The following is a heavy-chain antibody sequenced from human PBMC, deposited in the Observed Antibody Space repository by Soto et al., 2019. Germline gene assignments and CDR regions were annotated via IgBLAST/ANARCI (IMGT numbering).Heavy chain of an antibody. D-gene: IGHD2-15*01. CDR3: ARGRDIVVVVAATNYYYYGMDV. CDR1: GGTFSSYA. Sequence: QVQLVQSGAEVKKPGSSVKVSCKASGGTFSSYAISWVRQAPGQGLEWMGGIIPIFGTANYAQKFQGRVTITADESTSTAYMELSSLRYEDTAVYYCARGRDIVVVVAATNYYYYGMDVWGQGTTVTVSS. V-gene: IGHV1-69*01. J-gene: IGHJ6*02. CDR2: IIPIFGTA.